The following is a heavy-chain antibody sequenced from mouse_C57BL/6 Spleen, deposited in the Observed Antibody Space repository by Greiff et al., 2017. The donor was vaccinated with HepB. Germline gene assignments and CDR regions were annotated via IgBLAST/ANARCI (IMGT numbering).Heavy chain of an antibody. CDR3: ARTSYYFDY. CDR1: GYSFTSYY. J-gene: IGHJ2*01. V-gene: IGHV1-66*01. Sequence: VQLVESGPELVKPGASVKISCKASGYSFTSYYIHWVKQRPGQGLEWIGWIYPGSGNTKYNEKFKGKATLTADTSSSTAYMQLSSLTSEDSAVYYCARTSYYFDYWGQGTTLTVSS. CDR2: IYPGSGNT.